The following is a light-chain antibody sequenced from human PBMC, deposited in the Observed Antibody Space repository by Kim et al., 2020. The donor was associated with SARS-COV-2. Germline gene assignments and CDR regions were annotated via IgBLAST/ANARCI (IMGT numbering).Light chain of an antibody. CDR1: SSNIGKNY. CDR3: GTWDSSLSGGV. CDR2: DSN. V-gene: IGLV1-51*01. J-gene: IGLJ3*02. Sequence: QSVLTQPPSVSAAPGQKVTISCSGNSSNIGKNYVSWYQQLPGTAPKLLIYDSNKRPSGIPDRFSGSKSGTSATLDITGLQTGDEADYYCGTWDSSLSGGVFGEGTQLTVL.